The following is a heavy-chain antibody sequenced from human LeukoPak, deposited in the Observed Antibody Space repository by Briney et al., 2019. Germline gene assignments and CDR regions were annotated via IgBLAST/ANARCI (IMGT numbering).Heavy chain of an antibody. V-gene: IGHV3-53*04. CDR3: ARVPQGSSWPYYFDY. D-gene: IGHD6-13*01. CDR1: GFTVSSNY. CDR2: IYSGGST. Sequence: GGSLRLSCAASGFTVSSNYMSWVRQAPGKGLEWVSVIYSGGSTYYADSVKGRFTLSRNNSKNTLYLQMNSLRAEDTAVYYCARVPQGSSWPYYFDYWGQGTLVTVSS. J-gene: IGHJ4*02.